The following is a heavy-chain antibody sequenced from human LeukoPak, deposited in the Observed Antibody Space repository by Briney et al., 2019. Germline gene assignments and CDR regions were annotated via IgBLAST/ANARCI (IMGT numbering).Heavy chain of an antibody. CDR1: GYTFTSYY. Sequence: EASVTVSCTASGYTFTSYYMHWVRQAPGQGLEWMGIINPSGGSTSYAQKFQGRVTMTRDTSTSTVYMELSSLRSEDTAVYYCARAYDFWSGYYWLKTYYYYYYGMDVWGQGTSVTVSS. CDR2: INPSGGST. J-gene: IGHJ6*02. V-gene: IGHV1-46*01. D-gene: IGHD3-3*01. CDR3: ARAYDFWSGYYWLKTYYYYYYGMDV.